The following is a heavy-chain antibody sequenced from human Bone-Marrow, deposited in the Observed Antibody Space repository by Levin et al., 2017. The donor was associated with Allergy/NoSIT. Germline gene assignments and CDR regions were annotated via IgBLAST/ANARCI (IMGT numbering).Heavy chain of an antibody. CDR1: GGSISSSNW. Sequence: SETLSLTCAVSGGSISSSNWWSWVRQPPGKGLEWIGEIYHSGSTNYNPSLKSRVTISVDKSKNQFSLKLSSVTAADTAVYYCARDWPRGDVVVVAATLNRRYYYGMDVWGQGTTVTVSS. V-gene: IGHV4-4*02. D-gene: IGHD2-15*01. CDR3: ARDWPRGDVVVVAATLNRRYYYGMDV. J-gene: IGHJ6*02. CDR2: IYHSGST.